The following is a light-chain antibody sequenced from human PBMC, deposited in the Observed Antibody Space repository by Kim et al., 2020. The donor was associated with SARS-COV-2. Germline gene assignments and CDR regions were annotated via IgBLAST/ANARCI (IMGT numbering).Light chain of an antibody. CDR1: QGIRNE. J-gene: IGKJ4*01. CDR2: AAS. V-gene: IGKV1-6*01. CDR3: LQDYSYPLT. Sequence: ASVGDRVTSTCRASQGIRNELGWYQQKPGKAPKLLIYAASSLQSGVPSRFSGSGSGTDFTLTISNTQPEDFATYYCLQDYSYPLTFGGGTKVDIK.